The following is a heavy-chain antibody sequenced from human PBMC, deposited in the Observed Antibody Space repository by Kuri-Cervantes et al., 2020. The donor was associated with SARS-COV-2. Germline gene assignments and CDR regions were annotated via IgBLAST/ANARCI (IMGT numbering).Heavy chain of an antibody. CDR2: IYYSGST. J-gene: IGHJ4*02. V-gene: IGHV4-38-2*02. D-gene: IGHD2-15*01. CDR1: GYSISSGHY. CDR3: ARHVIGFFGSGGHPFDY. Sequence: ESLKISCSVSGYSISSGHYWGWIRQPPGKGLEWIGSIYYSGSTYYNPSLKSRVTISVDTSKNQFSLKLSSVTAADTAVYYCARHVIGFFGSGGHPFDYWGQGTLVTDSS.